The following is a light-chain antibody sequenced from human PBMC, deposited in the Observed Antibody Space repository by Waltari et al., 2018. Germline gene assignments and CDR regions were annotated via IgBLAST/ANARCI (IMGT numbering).Light chain of an antibody. CDR3: QQRHNWPLT. J-gene: IGKJ4*01. V-gene: IGKV3-11*01. CDR1: QSVGPY. CDR2: DAS. Sequence: DIVLTQSPYILSFSPGERATLSCRASQSVGPYLAWYQQRPGQSPRLLIYDASYRATGIPARFSGSGSETDFTLTISSLQPEDFAVYYCQQRHNWPLTFGGGTRVQI.